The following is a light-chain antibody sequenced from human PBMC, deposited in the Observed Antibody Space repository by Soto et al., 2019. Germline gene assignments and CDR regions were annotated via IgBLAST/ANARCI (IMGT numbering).Light chain of an antibody. Sequence: QSVLTQPASASGSPGQSITISCTGTSSDIGGYDLVSWYQQYPGKAPKLIIYDVTKRPSGVSDLLSASKSGNTASLTISGLQAEDEADYYCCSHAGRGSVLFGGGTKLTVL. CDR2: DVT. J-gene: IGLJ2*01. V-gene: IGLV2-23*02. CDR1: SSDIGGYDL. CDR3: CSHAGRGSVL.